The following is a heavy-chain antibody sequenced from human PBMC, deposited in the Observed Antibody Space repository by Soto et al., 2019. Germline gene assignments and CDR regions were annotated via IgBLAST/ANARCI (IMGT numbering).Heavy chain of an antibody. CDR2: ISAYNGNT. Sequence: ASVKVSCKASGYTFTNFGISWVRQAPGQGLEWMGWISAYNGNTNYAQKFQGRVTMTTDTSTSTAYMEVRSLRFDDTAVYYCAREGGWYVDYWGQGTLVTVSS. J-gene: IGHJ4*02. V-gene: IGHV1-18*01. CDR3: AREGGWYVDY. D-gene: IGHD6-19*01. CDR1: GYTFTNFG.